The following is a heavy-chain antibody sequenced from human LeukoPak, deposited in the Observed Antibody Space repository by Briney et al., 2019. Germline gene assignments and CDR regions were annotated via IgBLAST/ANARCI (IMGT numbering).Heavy chain of an antibody. J-gene: IGHJ6*03. V-gene: IGHV1-69*04. CDR2: IIPILGIA. Sequence: ASVKVSCKASGGTFSSYAISWVRQAPGQGLEWMGRIIPILGIANYAQKFQGRVTITRNTSISTAYTELSSLRSEDTAVYYCARGRRGAAAGRNYYYYMDVWGKGTTVTVSS. D-gene: IGHD6-13*01. CDR3: ARGRRGAAAGRNYYYYMDV. CDR1: GGTFSSYA.